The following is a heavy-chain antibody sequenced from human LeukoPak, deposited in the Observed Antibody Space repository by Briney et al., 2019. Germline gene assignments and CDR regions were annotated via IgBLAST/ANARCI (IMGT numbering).Heavy chain of an antibody. CDR2: XXXSGRST. Sequence: RXXPXXXXEWVSXXXXSGRSTYYADSVKGGFTISRENSKNTLYLQMNSLRAEDTAVYYCAKVGPQYYYGSGSSFFDYWGQGTLVTVSS. V-gene: IGHV3-23*01. D-gene: IGHD3-10*01. J-gene: IGHJ4*02. CDR3: AKVGPQYYYGSGSSFFDY.